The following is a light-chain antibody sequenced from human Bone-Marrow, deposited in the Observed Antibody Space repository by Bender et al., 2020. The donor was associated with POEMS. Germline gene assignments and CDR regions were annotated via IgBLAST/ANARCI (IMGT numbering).Light chain of an antibody. J-gene: IGLJ2*01. Sequence: QSALTQPRSVSGSPGQSLTISCTGTSSDIGGYNFVSWYQHHPGKAPRLILYDVTNRPSGISTRFSGSKSGNTASLTISGLQAEDEADYYCSSYTRSATVVFGGGTKLTVL. CDR2: DVT. V-gene: IGLV2-14*03. CDR1: SSDIGGYNF. CDR3: SSYTRSATVV.